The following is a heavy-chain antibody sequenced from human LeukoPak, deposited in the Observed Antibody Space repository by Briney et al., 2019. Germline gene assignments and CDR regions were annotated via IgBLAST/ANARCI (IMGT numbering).Heavy chain of an antibody. CDR3: ARLTWGSYRFGDY. CDR1: GYNFTTYW. J-gene: IGHJ4*02. V-gene: IGHV5-51*01. CDR2: IYPGESDS. Sequence: GESLKISCKGSGYNFTTYWIGWVRQMPGKGLEWMGIIYPGESDSRYSPSFQGQVTISADKSISTAYLHLSSLKASDTAMYYCARLTWGSYRFGDYWRQGTLVTVSS. D-gene: IGHD3-16*02.